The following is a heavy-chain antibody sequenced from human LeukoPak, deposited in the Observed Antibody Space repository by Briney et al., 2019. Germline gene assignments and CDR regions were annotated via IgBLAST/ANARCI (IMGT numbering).Heavy chain of an antibody. D-gene: IGHD3-3*01. Sequence: GGSLRLSCEVSGFTFTDYWMNWVRQAPGKGPEWVASIRQDGSEKTYVDSVKGRFTISRDNSKNTLYLQMNSLRAEDTAVYYCAIGTTDYDFWSGYTDYWGQGTLVTVSS. CDR2: IRQDGSEK. V-gene: IGHV3-7*03. CDR3: AIGTTDYDFWSGYTDY. CDR1: GFTFTDYW. J-gene: IGHJ4*02.